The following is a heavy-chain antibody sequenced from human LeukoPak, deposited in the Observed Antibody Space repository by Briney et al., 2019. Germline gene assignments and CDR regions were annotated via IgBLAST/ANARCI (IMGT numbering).Heavy chain of an antibody. Sequence: GGSLRLSCAASGFTFSSYAMSWVRQTPGKGLEWVSNISGSGSGGSTYYADSVKGRFTISRDNSKNTLYLQMNSLRAEDTAVYYCAKSGYNRFDYWGQGTLVTVSS. D-gene: IGHD5-24*01. V-gene: IGHV3-23*01. CDR2: ISGSGSGGST. J-gene: IGHJ4*02. CDR3: AKSGYNRFDY. CDR1: GFTFSSYA.